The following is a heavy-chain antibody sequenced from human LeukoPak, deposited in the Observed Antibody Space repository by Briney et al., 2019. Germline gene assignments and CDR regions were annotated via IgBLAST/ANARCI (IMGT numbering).Heavy chain of an antibody. Sequence: SETLSLTCAVYGGSFRGYYWSWIRQPPGKGLEWIGEINHSGSTNYNPSLKSRVTISVDTSKNQFSLKLSSVTAADTAVYYCARSRAVAGIINYWGQGTLVTVSS. CDR3: ARSRAVAGIINY. CDR1: GGSFRGYY. V-gene: IGHV4-34*01. J-gene: IGHJ4*02. D-gene: IGHD6-19*01. CDR2: INHSGST.